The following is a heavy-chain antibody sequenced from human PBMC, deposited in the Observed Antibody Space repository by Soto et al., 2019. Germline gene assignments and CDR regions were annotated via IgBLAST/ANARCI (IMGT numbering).Heavy chain of an antibody. CDR2: IYSSGNA. CDR3: ARGDVFDL. Sequence: QVQLQESGPGLVKPSETVSLMWTVSGDSISGYYWSWIRQPAGKGLEWIGRIYSSGNANYNPSLKSRVSMSVAMSKNQFSLKVTSVTAADTAMYYCARGDVFDLWGQGTKVTVSS. CDR1: GDSISGYY. V-gene: IGHV4-4*07. J-gene: IGHJ3*01.